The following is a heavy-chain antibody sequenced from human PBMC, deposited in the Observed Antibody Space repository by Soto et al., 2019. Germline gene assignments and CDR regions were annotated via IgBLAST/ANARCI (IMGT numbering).Heavy chain of an antibody. CDR2: IYSGGST. CDR3: ATTTSAHSSGWDGMDV. Sequence: EVQLVESGGGLIQPGGSLRLSCAASGFTVSSNYMSWVRQAPGKGLEWVSVIYSGGSTYYADSVKGRFTISRDNSKNTLYLQMNSLRAEDTAVYYCATTTSAHSSGWDGMDVWGQGTTVTVSS. D-gene: IGHD6-19*01. V-gene: IGHV3-53*01. J-gene: IGHJ6*02. CDR1: GFTVSSNY.